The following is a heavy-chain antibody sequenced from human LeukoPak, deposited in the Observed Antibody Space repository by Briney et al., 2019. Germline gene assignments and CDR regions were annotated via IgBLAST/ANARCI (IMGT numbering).Heavy chain of an antibody. CDR1: GVSFSGYY. J-gene: IGHJ4*02. Sequence: PSETLSLTCAVYGVSFSGYYWSWVRQPPGKGLEWVGEINHSGSTNYNPSLKSRVTISVDTSKNQFSLTLISVTAADTAVYYCARAPGTMIVVGTAHYFDYGGQGTLVTVSS. CDR3: ARAPGTMIVVGTAHYFDY. D-gene: IGHD3-22*01. V-gene: IGHV4-34*01. CDR2: INHSGST.